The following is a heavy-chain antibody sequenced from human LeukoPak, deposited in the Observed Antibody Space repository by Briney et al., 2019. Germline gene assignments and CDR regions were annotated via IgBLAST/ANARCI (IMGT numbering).Heavy chain of an antibody. J-gene: IGHJ4*02. D-gene: IGHD3-22*01. CDR3: ARDVPSPYYYDSSGYQT. Sequence: SETLSLTCAVYGGSFSGYYWSWIRQPPGKGLEWVGEINHSGSTNYNPSLKSRLTISVDTSKNQFSLKLSSVPAADTAVYYCARDVPSPYYYDSSGYQTWGQGTLVTVSS. V-gene: IGHV4-34*01. CDR2: INHSGST. CDR1: GGSFSGYY.